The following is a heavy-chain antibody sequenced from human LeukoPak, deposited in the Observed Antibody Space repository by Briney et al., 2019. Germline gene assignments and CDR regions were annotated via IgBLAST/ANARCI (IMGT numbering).Heavy chain of an antibody. CDR2: FSASSTIT. J-gene: IGHJ4*02. D-gene: IGHD3-9*01. Sequence: GGSLRLSCAASGLDFSSYGMSWVRQSPGKGLEWVSTFSASSTITYYADSVKGRFTISRDNSKNTLYLQMHSLRDEDTAVYYCAKGDSYYDLLTCFDLWGPGTLVTVSS. V-gene: IGHV3-23*01. CDR3: AKGDSYYDLLTCFDL. CDR1: GLDFSSYG.